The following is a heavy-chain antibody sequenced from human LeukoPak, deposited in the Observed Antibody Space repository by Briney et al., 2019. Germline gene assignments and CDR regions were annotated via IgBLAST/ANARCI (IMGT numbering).Heavy chain of an antibody. V-gene: IGHV3-53*01. CDR2: IYSGGDT. D-gene: IGHD5-12*01. Sequence: PGGSLRLSCAASGFTVSSNYMSWVRQAPGKGLEWVSVIYSGGDTYYADFVKGRFTISRDNSKNTLYLQMNTLRAEDTAVYYCARASGYSGYDPFDYWGQGTLVTVSS. CDR1: GFTVSSNY. J-gene: IGHJ4*02. CDR3: ARASGYSGYDPFDY.